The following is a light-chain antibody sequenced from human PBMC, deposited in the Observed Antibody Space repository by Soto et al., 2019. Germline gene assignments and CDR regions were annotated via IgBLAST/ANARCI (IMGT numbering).Light chain of an antibody. J-gene: IGKJ1*01. CDR1: QSVSSN. Sequence: EIVMTKSPATLSESPGERATLSCRASQSVSSNLAWYQQKPGQAPRLLIYGASTRATGIPARFSGSGSGTEFTLTISSLQSEDFAVYYCQRYNNWPPWTFGQGTKV. V-gene: IGKV3-15*01. CDR2: GAS. CDR3: QRYNNWPPWT.